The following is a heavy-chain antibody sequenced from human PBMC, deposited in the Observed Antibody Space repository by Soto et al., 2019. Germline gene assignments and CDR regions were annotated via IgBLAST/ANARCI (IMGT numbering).Heavy chain of an antibody. CDR2: ISGSGGST. V-gene: IGHV3-23*01. Sequence: EVQLLDSGGGLGQPGGSLRLSCAASGFTFSSYAMLCVLQAPGKGLEWVSAISGSGGSTYYADSVKGRFTISRNNSKNTLYLQMNSLRAEDTAVYYCAKAVGATFFDYWGRGTLVTVSS. CDR3: AKAVGATFFDY. CDR1: GFTFSSYA. D-gene: IGHD1-26*01. J-gene: IGHJ4*02.